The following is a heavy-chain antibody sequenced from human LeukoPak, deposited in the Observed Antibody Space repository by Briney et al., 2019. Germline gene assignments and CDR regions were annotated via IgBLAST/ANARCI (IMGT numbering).Heavy chain of an antibody. CDR2: GDYSGGT. CDR1: GDSFSSVTDY. J-gene: IGHJ4*02. Sequence: PSETLPLTCTVSGDSFSSVTDYWAWIRQPPGKGLEWIASGDYSGGTYYNPSLESRVAISADMSKNQFSLKLSSVTAADTAVYYCARSGPYSSSWYLFDYWGQGTLVTVSS. V-gene: IGHV4-39*07. D-gene: IGHD6-13*01. CDR3: ARSGPYSSSWYLFDY.